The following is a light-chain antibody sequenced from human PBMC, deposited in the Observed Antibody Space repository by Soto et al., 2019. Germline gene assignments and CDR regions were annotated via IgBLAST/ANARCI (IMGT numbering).Light chain of an antibody. J-gene: IGLJ3*02. CDR2: DVS. CDR1: SSDVGGYNY. CDR3: SSYTSSSTLDV. V-gene: IGLV2-14*03. Sequence: QSALTQPASVSGSPGQSITISCTGTSSDVGGYNYASWYQQHPGKAPKLMIYDVSNRPSRVSNRFSGSKSGNSASLTISGLQAEDEADYYCSSYTSSSTLDVFGGGTKLTVL.